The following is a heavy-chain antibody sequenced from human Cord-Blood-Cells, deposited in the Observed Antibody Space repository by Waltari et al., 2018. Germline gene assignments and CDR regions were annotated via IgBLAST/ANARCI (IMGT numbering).Heavy chain of an antibody. CDR3: ARQRYCSGGSCYSYFQH. J-gene: IGHJ1*01. V-gene: IGHV1-2*02. D-gene: IGHD2-15*01. CDR2: INPNRGGT. Sequence: QVQLVQSGAEVKKPGASVKVSCKASGYTFTGYYMHWVRQAPGQGLEWMGWINPNRGGTNYAQKFQGRVTMTSDTSISTAYMELSRLRSDDTAVYYCARQRYCSGGSCYSYFQHWGQGTLVTVSS. CDR1: GYTFTGYY.